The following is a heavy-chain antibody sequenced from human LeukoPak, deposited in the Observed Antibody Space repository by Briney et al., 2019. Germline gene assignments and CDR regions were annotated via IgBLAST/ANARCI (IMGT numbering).Heavy chain of an antibody. V-gene: IGHV3-21*01. CDR3: AREGYDSSTTFDY. J-gene: IGHJ4*02. Sequence: GGSLRLSCAASGFTFSSYSMNWVRQAPGKGLEWVSSISSSSSYIYYADSVKGRFTISRDNAKKSLYLQMNSLRAEDTAVYYCAREGYDSSTTFDYWGQGTLVTVSS. CDR2: ISSSSSYI. D-gene: IGHD3-22*01. CDR1: GFTFSSYS.